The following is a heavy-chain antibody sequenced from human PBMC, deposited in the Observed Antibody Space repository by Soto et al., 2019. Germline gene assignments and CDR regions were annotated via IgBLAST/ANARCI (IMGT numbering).Heavy chain of an antibody. D-gene: IGHD3-10*01. CDR3: AGSMVRGVIITDYFDY. CDR1: GGSISSSSYY. Sequence: SETLSLTCTVSGGSISSSSYYWGWIRQPPGKGLEWIGSIYYSGSTYYNPSLKSRVTISVDTSKNQFSLKLSSVTAADTAVYYCAGSMVRGVIITDYFDYWGQGXLVTVYS. V-gene: IGHV4-39*01. CDR2: IYYSGST. J-gene: IGHJ4*02.